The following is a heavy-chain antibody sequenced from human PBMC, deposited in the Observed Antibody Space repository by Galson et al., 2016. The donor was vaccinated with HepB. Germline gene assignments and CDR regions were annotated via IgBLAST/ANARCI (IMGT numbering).Heavy chain of an antibody. CDR3: ARWAGAYGKGYFDF. Sequence: SVKVSCKAAGGSLCRLVISCLRQAPGQAPEWMGGIIPFFETSSYAQKFQGRVTITADASTGTSYMELSSLKSEDTAIYYCARWAGAYGKGYFDFWGQGTLLIVSS. CDR1: GGSLCRLV. D-gene: IGHD4-17*01. CDR2: IIPFFETS. J-gene: IGHJ4*02. V-gene: IGHV1-69*13.